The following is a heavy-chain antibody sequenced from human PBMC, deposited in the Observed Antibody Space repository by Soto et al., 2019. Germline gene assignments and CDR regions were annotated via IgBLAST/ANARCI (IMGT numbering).Heavy chain of an antibody. CDR1: GGTFSSYA. CDR3: AAVIGGASYGPYCYYGMDV. CDR2: IIPIFGTA. D-gene: IGHD5-18*01. Sequence: ASVKVSCKASGGTFSSYAISWVRQAPGQGLEWMGGIIPIFGTANYAQKFQERVTITRDMSTSTAYMELSSLRSEDTAVYYCAAVIGGASYGPYCYYGMDVWGQGTTVTVSS. V-gene: IGHV1-69*05. J-gene: IGHJ6*02.